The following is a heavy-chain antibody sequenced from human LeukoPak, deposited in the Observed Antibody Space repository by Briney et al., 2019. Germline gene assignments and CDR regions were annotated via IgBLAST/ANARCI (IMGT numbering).Heavy chain of an antibody. CDR3: ARTVTTLVGDSSGYYLEARMGHYFDY. D-gene: IGHD3-22*01. V-gene: IGHV4-30-2*02. CDR1: GGSISSGGYS. Sequence: SQTLSLTCAVSGGSISSGGYSWSWIRQPPGKGLEWIGYIYHSGSTYYNPSLKSRVTISVDRSKNQFSLKLSSVTAADTAVYYCARTVTTLVGDSSGYYLEARMGHYFDYWGQGTLVTVSS. J-gene: IGHJ4*02. CDR2: IYHSGST.